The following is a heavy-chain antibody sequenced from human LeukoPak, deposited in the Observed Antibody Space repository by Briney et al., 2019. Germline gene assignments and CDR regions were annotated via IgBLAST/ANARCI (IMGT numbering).Heavy chain of an antibody. J-gene: IGHJ5*02. CDR3: ARGYYDSSGYLISYNWFDP. Sequence: SETLSLTCTVSGGSISTYYWSWIRQPPGKGLEWIGYIYYSGSTNYNPSLKSRVTISVDTSKNQFSLKLSSVTAADTAVYYCARGYYDSSGYLISYNWFDPWGQGTLVTVSS. CDR2: IYYSGST. CDR1: GGSISTYY. D-gene: IGHD3-22*01. V-gene: IGHV4-59*01.